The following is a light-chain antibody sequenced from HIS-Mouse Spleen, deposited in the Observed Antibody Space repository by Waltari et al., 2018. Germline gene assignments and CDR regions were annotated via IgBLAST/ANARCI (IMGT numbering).Light chain of an antibody. V-gene: IGLV3-21*03. CDR3: QVWDSSSDHGV. Sequence: SYVLTQPPSVSVAPGKTARITCGGNNIGSKSVHWDQQKPGQAPVLVVYDDSDRPSGIPGRFSGSNSGNTATMTISRVEAGDEADYYCQVWDSSSDHGVFGTGTKVTVL. J-gene: IGLJ1*01. CDR1: NIGSKS. CDR2: DDS.